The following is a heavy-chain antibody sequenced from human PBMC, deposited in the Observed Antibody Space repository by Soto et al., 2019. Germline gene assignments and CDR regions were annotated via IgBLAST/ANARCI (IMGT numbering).Heavy chain of an antibody. V-gene: IGHV4-30-2*01. CDR1: GGSISSGGYS. D-gene: IGHD4-17*01. CDR3: ARKVYADYASVWFDP. CDR2: IYHSGST. Sequence: SETLSLTCAASGGSISSGGYSWSWIRQPPGKGLEWIGYIYHSGSTYYNPSLKSRVTISVDRSKNQFSLKLSSVTAADTAVYYCARKVYADYASVWFDPWGQGTLVTVSS. J-gene: IGHJ5*02.